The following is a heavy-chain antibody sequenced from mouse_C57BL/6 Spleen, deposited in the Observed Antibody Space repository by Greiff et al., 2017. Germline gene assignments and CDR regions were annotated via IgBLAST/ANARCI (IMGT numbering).Heavy chain of an antibody. CDR1: GFTFSSYG. D-gene: IGHD2-3*01. CDR3: ARQGYYEGDY. Sequence: EVKLMESGGDLVKPGGSLKPSCAASGFTFSSYGMSWVRQTPDKRLEWVATISSGGSYTYYPDSVKGRFTISRDNAKNTLYLQMSSLKSEDTAMYYCARQGYYEGDYWGQGTSVTVSS. V-gene: IGHV5-6*01. CDR2: ISSGGSYT. J-gene: IGHJ4*01.